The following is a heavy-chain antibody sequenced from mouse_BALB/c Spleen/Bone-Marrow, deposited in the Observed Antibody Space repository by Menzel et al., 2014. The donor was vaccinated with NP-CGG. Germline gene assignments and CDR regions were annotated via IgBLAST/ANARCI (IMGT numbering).Heavy chain of an antibody. J-gene: IGHJ2*01. V-gene: IGHV1-4*01. D-gene: IGHD3-3*01. CDR2: INPSSGYT. Sequence: VQVVESGAELARPGASVWMSCKASGYTFTSYPMNWVKQRPGQGLEWIGYINPSSGYTNYNQKFKDKATLTADKSSSTAYMQLSSLTSEDSAVYYCTRRAAYYFDYWGQGTTLTVSS. CDR3: TRRAAYYFDY. CDR1: GYTFTSYP.